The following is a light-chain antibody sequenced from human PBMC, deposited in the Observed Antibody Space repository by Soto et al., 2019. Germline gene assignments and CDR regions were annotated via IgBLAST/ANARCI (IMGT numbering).Light chain of an antibody. V-gene: IGLV1-44*01. CDR1: NSNIGGNT. Sequence: QSALTQPPSASGTPGQRVTISCSGSNSNIGGNTVNWYQQLPGAAPKLLIYSNDQRPSGVPDRFSGSKFGTTASLAISGLQSEDEADYHCATWDDSLNAAVFGAGTQVTVL. CDR3: ATWDDSLNAAV. CDR2: SND. J-gene: IGLJ1*01.